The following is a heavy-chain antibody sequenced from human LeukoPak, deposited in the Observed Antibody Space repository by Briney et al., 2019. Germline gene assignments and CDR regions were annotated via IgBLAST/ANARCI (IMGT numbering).Heavy chain of an antibody. CDR1: GFTFSSYW. J-gene: IGHJ6*04. V-gene: IGHV3-74*01. CDR3: AKDQLGTPYGMDV. Sequence: GGSLRLSCAASGFTFSSYWMHWVRQAPGKGLVWVSRINSDGSSTSYADSVKGRFTISRDNAKNTLYLQMNSLRAEDTAVYYCAKDQLGTPYGMDVWGKGTTVTVSS. CDR2: INSDGSST. D-gene: IGHD1-1*01.